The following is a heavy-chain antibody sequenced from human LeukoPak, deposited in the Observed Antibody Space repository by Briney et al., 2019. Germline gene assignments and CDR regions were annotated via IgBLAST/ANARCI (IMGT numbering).Heavy chain of an antibody. CDR2: IYYSGST. Sequence: SETLSLTCTVSGGSISSYYWSWIRQPPGKGLEWIGYIYYSGSTNYNPSLKSRVTISVDTSKNQFSLKLSSVTAAETAVYYCARDRSLDYWGQGTLVIVSS. V-gene: IGHV4-59*01. CDR3: ARDRSLDY. J-gene: IGHJ4*02. CDR1: GGSISSYY.